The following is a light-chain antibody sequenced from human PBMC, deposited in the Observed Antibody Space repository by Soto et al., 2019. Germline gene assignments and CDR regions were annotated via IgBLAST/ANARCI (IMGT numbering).Light chain of an antibody. V-gene: IGKV1-5*01. CDR3: QQYNSYSYT. Sequence: DIQMAQSPSTLSASVGDRVTITCRASQSISSWLAWYQQKPGKAPKLLIYDASSLESGVPSRFSGSGSGTELTLTISSLQPDDFANYYCQQYNSYSYTFGQGTKLEIK. J-gene: IGKJ2*01. CDR1: QSISSW. CDR2: DAS.